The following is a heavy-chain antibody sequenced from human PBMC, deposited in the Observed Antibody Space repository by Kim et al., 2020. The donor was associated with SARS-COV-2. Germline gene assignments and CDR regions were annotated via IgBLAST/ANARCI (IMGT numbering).Heavy chain of an antibody. Sequence: SETLSLTCTVSGGSISSGGYYWSWIRQHPGKGLEWIGYIYYSGSTYYNPSLKSRVTISVDTSKNQFSLKLSSVTAADTAVYYCARTLLPAAAGTGAFDYWGQGTLVTVSS. CDR2: IYYSGST. CDR1: GGSISSGGYY. J-gene: IGHJ4*02. CDR3: ARTLLPAAAGTGAFDY. V-gene: IGHV4-31*03. D-gene: IGHD6-13*01.